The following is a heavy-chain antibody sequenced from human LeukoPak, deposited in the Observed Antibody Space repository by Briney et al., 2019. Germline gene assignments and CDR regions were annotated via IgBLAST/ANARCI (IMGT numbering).Heavy chain of an antibody. J-gene: IGHJ4*02. CDR1: RYTFTSYA. V-gene: IGHV1-3*01. Sequence: GASVKVSCKASRYTFTSYAMHWVRQAPGQRLEWMGWINAGNGNTKYSQKFQGRVTITRDTSASTAYMELSSLRSEDTAVYYCARVHMGGGSYRGGYYCDYWGQGTLVTVSS. CDR2: INAGNGNT. CDR3: ARVHMGGGSYRGGYYCDY. D-gene: IGHD1-26*01.